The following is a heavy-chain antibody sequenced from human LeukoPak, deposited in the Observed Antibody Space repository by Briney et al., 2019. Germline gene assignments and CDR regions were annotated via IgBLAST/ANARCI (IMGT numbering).Heavy chain of an antibody. J-gene: IGHJ4*02. V-gene: IGHV3-23*01. D-gene: IGHD2-15*01. CDR3: AKGASTPWPGLNFDF. CDR1: GFTFNNYA. CDR2: ISGSGDSA. Sequence: GGSLRLSCAVSGFTFNNYAMTWVRQAPGKGLEGVSSISGSGDSALYADSVKGRFTISRDDFKSTVYLQMNSLRAEDAAVSYCAKGASTPWPGLNFDFGGQGTLVSVSS.